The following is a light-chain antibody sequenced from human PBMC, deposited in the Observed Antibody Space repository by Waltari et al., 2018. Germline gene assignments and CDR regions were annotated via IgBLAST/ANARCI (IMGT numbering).Light chain of an antibody. J-gene: IGLJ3*02. CDR3: QSYDSSLSDSGV. CDR2: GNN. CDR1: SSNIGAGYD. Sequence: QSILTQPPSVSGAPGQKVTISCTGSSSNIGAGYDVPWYQQLPGAAPKRIIYGNNHRPSGAPDRFSGSKSGTSASLDITGLQTEDEADYYCQSYDSSLSDSGVFGGGTKVTVL. V-gene: IGLV1-40*01.